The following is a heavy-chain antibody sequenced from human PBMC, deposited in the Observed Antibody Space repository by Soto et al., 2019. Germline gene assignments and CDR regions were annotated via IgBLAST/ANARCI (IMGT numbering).Heavy chain of an antibody. CDR1: GYSFTSYW. CDR3: ARHKTGWLRPRNYYYYYMDV. CDR2: IYPGDSDT. J-gene: IGHJ6*03. D-gene: IGHD5-12*01. V-gene: IGHV5-51*01. Sequence: GESLKISCKGSGYSFTSYWIGWVRQMPGKGLEWMGIIYPGDSDTRYSPSFQGQVTISADKSISTAYLQWSSLKASDTAMYYCARHKTGWLRPRNYYYYYMDVWGKGTTVTVSS.